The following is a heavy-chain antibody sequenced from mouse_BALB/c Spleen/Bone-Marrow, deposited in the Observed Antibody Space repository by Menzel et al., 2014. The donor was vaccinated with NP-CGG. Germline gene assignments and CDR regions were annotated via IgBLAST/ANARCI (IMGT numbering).Heavy chain of an antibody. CDR1: GFPFSDYY. V-gene: IGHV5-4*02. D-gene: IGHD1-1*01. J-gene: IGHJ3*01. CDR3: VLRWFAY. Sequence: EVQRVESGGGLVKPGGSLKLSCAASGFPFSDYYMYWVRQTPEKRLEWVATISDGGSYTYYPDSVKGRFTISRDNAKNNLYLQMSSLKSEDTAMYYCVLRWFAYWGQGTLVTVSA. CDR2: ISDGGSYT.